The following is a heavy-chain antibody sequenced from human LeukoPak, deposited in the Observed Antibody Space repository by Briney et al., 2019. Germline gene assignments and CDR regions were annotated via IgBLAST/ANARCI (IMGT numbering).Heavy chain of an antibody. J-gene: IGHJ4*02. CDR3: ARGGRYDFWSGYHFDY. D-gene: IGHD3-3*01. V-gene: IGHV1-69*01. Sequence: GASVKVSCKASGGTFSSYAISWVRQAPGQGLEWMGGIIPIFGTANYAQKFQGRVTITADESTSTAYMELSSLRSEDTAVYYCARGGRYDFWSGYHFDYWGQGTLVTVSS. CDR1: GGTFSSYA. CDR2: IIPIFGTA.